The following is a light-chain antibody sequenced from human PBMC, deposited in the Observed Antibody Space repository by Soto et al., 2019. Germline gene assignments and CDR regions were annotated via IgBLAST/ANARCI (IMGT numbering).Light chain of an antibody. CDR1: SGDIGSYNR. CDR3: SSYTNINTRACV. V-gene: IGLV2-14*01. Sequence: QSALTQPASVSGSPGQSITISCTGTSGDIGSYNRVSWYQQHPGKAPKLIIYKVTDWPSGVSNRFSGSKSGNTASLTISGLQAEDEAEYYCSSYTNINTRACVFGTGTKLTVL. J-gene: IGLJ1*01. CDR2: KVT.